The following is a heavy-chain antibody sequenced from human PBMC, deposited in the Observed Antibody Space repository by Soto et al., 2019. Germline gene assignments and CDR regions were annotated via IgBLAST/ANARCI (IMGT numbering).Heavy chain of an antibody. CDR3: ARERYYSGLDV. CDR2: IGSGNYI. Sequence: EVQVVESGGGLVKPGGSLRLSCAASGFTFSSSSMHWLRQAPGKGLEWVSFIGSGNYIQYADSVKGRFTISRDNAKNSVYLQMNSLRAEDTAVYSCARERYYSGLDVWGQGTTVIVSS. D-gene: IGHD2-8*01. J-gene: IGHJ6*02. CDR1: GFTFSSSS. V-gene: IGHV3-21*01.